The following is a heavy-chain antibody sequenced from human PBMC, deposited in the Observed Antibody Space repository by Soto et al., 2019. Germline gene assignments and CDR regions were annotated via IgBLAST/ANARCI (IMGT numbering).Heavy chain of an antibody. CDR3: ARARYCSGGSCYLNWFDP. Sequence: QVQLVQSGAEVKKPGSSVKVSCKASGGTFSSYAISWVRQAPGQGLEWMGGIIPIFGTANYAQKFQGRVTITADESTSTAYMGLSSLRSEDTAVYYCARARYCSGGSCYLNWFDPWGQGTLVTVSS. D-gene: IGHD2-15*01. CDR1: GGTFSSYA. V-gene: IGHV1-69*12. CDR2: IIPIFGTA. J-gene: IGHJ5*02.